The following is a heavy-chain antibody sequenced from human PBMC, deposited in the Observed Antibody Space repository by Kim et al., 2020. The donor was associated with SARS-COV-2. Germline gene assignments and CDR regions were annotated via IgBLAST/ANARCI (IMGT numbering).Heavy chain of an antibody. V-gene: IGHV3-7*01. Sequence: GGSLRLSCAASGFTFSSYWMSWVRQAPGKGLEWVANIKQDGSEKYYVDSVKGRFTISRDNAKNSLYLQMNSLRAEDTAVHYCARERLRFRELSLYYYYYGMDVWGQGTTVTVSS. CDR3: ARERLRFRELSLYYYYYGMDV. CDR2: IKQDGSEK. J-gene: IGHJ6*02. CDR1: GFTFSSYW. D-gene: IGHD3-10*01.